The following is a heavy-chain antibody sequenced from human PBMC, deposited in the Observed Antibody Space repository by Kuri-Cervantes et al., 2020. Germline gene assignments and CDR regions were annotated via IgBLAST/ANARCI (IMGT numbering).Heavy chain of an antibody. CDR1: GFTVSSNY. J-gene: IGHJ4*02. Sequence: GGSLRLSCAASGFTVSSNYLSWVRQAPGKGLEWVSVIYSCGSTYYADSVKGRFTISRDNSKNTLYLQMNSLRAEDTAVYYCARMEIGMFDYWGQETLVTVSS. CDR3: ARMEIGMFDY. CDR2: IYSCGST. D-gene: IGHD2-21*01. V-gene: IGHV3-53*01.